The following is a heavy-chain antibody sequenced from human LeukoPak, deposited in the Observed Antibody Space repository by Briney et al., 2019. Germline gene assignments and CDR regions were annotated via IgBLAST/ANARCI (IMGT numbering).Heavy chain of an antibody. Sequence: PGGSLRLSCAASGFTFSSYWMSWVRQTPEKGLEWVANIKQDGSEKYYVDSVKGRFTISRDNAKNSLYLQMNSLRADDTAVYYCARDKIVGPTTLDYWGQGTLVTVSS. J-gene: IGHJ4*01. V-gene: IGHV3-7*01. CDR1: GFTFSSYW. CDR2: IKQDGSEK. D-gene: IGHD1-26*01. CDR3: ARDKIVGPTTLDY.